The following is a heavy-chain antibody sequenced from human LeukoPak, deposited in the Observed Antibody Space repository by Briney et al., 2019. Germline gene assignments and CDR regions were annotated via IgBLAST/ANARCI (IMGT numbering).Heavy chain of an antibody. V-gene: IGHV3-21*01. J-gene: IGHJ4*02. Sequence: PGGSLRLSCAASGFSFSDYDMNWVRQAPGKGLEWLASISTSSSHIYSADSVKGRFTISRDNAKMSLFLQMNSLRAEDTAVYYCAKIHCSGGSCHPPSDFDYWGQGTLVTVSS. CDR1: GFSFSDYD. CDR2: ISTSSSHI. CDR3: AKIHCSGGSCHPPSDFDY. D-gene: IGHD2-15*01.